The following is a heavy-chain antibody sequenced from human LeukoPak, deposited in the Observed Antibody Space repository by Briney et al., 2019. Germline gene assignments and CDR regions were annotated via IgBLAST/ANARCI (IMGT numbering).Heavy chain of an antibody. J-gene: IGHJ4*02. CDR2: IYHSGST. CDR3: ARLSFRGGATPLI. Sequence: PSETLSHTCTVPGGSISSYYWSWIRPPPGKGLEWIGSIYHSGSTYYNPSLKSRVTISVDTSKNQFPRKLSSVAAADTAVYYCARLSFRGGATPLIWGQGTLVTVSS. D-gene: IGHD1-26*01. CDR1: GGSISSYY. V-gene: IGHV4-59*08.